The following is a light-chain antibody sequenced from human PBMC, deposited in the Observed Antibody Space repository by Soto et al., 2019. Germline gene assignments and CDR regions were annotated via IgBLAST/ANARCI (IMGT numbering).Light chain of an antibody. J-gene: IGKJ2*01. CDR2: AAS. CDR3: QQIYSTPMYT. V-gene: IGKV1-39*01. CDR1: HSISSY. Sequence: DIQMTQSPSSLSASVGDRVTITCRSSHSISSYLNWYQQKPGKAPKLLIYAASSLHSGVPSRFSGSGSGTDFTLTISSLQHEDFSTYYCQQIYSTPMYTFGEGNNLDIK.